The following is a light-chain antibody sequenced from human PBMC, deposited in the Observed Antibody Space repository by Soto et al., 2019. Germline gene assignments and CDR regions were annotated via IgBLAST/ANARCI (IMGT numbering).Light chain of an antibody. CDR3: QQCGSSSWT. V-gene: IGKV3-20*01. Sequence: IVVSQSPGTVSLSQGERATLSCGASQSVSSNYLAWYQQKPGQAPRLLIYSASSRATGIPDRFSDSGSGTEFTLTISRLEPEDFAVYYCQQCGSSSWTFGQGTKVDI. J-gene: IGKJ1*01. CDR2: SAS. CDR1: QSVSSNY.